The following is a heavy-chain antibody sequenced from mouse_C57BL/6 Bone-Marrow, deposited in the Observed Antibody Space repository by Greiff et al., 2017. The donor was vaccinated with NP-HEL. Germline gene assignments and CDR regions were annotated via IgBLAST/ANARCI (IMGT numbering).Heavy chain of an antibody. V-gene: IGHV1-18*01. J-gene: IGHJ4*01. CDR2: INPNNGGT. Sequence: VQLQQSGPELVKPGASVKIPCKASGYTFTDYNMDWVKQSHGKSLEWIGDINPNNGGTIYNQKFKGKATLTVDKSSSTAYMELRSLTSEDTAVYYCARSGDYDPHYYAMDYWGQGTSVTVSS. CDR1: GYTFTDYN. CDR3: ARSGDYDPHYYAMDY. D-gene: IGHD2-4*01.